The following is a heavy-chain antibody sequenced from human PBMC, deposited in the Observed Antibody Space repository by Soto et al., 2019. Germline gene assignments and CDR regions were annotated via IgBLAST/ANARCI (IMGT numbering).Heavy chain of an antibody. D-gene: IGHD3-10*01. Sequence: HPGGSLRLSCSASGFTFSNYAMTWVRQAPGKGLEWVSGITASDDSTYYADSVKGRFTISRDNSKNTLYLQMNSLGTEDTALYYCAKGGGPTVSSSSYWGQGTLVTVSS. CDR3: AKGGGPTVSSSSY. V-gene: IGHV3-23*01. J-gene: IGHJ4*02. CDR2: ITASDDST. CDR1: GFTFSNYA.